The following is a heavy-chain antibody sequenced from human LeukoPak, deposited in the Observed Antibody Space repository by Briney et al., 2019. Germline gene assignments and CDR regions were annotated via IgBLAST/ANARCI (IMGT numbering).Heavy chain of an antibody. CDR3: AAGGAYEFRDDY. CDR2: IIPIYGRA. CDR1: GYTFTSYG. Sequence: SVKVSCKASGYTFTSYGISWVRQAPGQGLEWMGKIIPIYGRANYGQKFQGRVTITADELTTTSYMELSSLTAEDMAVYYCAAGGAYEFRDDYWGQGTLVTVSS. J-gene: IGHJ4*02. D-gene: IGHD3-3*01. V-gene: IGHV1-69*13.